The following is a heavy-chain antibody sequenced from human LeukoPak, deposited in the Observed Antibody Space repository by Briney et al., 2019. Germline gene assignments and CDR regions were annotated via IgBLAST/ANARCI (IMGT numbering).Heavy chain of an antibody. D-gene: IGHD6-13*01. CDR2: INSDGSST. V-gene: IGHV3-74*01. CDR3: ARGYSSSWYNLLRY. J-gene: IGHJ4*02. Sequence: PGGSLRLSCAASGFTFSSYWMHWVRQAPGKGLVWVSRINSDGSSTSYADSVKGRFTISRDNAKNTLYLQMNSLRAEDTAVYYCARGYSSSWYNLLRYWGQGTLVTVSS. CDR1: GFTFSSYW.